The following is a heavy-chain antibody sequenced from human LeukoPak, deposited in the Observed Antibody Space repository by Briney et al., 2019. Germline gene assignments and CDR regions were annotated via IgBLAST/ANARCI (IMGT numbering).Heavy chain of an antibody. CDR3: AEFVGTGS. V-gene: IGHV3-23*01. CDR2: ISGSGDST. J-gene: IGHJ5*02. CDR1: GFTFSSNG. Sequence: GGSLRLSCAASGFTFSSNGMNWVRQAPGKGLEWVSGISGSGDSTYFADSVKGRSTISRDNPKNTLYLQMNSLRAEDTAVYYCAEFVGTGSWGQGTLVTVSS.